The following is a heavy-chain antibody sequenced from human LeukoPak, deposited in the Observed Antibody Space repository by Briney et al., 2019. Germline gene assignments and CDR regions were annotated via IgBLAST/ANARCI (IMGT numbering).Heavy chain of an antibody. CDR1: GGSISSYY. V-gene: IGHV4-4*07. CDR3: ARGARHSSGLRWRWFDP. D-gene: IGHD6-19*01. J-gene: IGHJ5*02. Sequence: SETLSLTCTVSGGSISSYYWSWIRQPAGKGLEWIGRIYTSGSTNYNPSLKSRVTISVDTSKNQFSLKLSSVTAADTAVYYCARGARHSSGLRWRWFDPWGQGTLVTVSS. CDR2: IYTSGST.